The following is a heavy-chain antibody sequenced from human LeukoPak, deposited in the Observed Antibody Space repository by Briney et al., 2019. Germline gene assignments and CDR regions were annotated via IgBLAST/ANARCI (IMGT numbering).Heavy chain of an antibody. CDR3: ARRYSGYDWYFDY. Sequence: PGGSLRLSCAASGFTFSSYWMSWVRQAPGKGLEWVANIKQDGSEKYYVDSVKGRFTISRDNAKNSLYLQMNSLRAEDTAEYYCARRYSGYDWYFDYWGQGTLVTVSS. CDR2: IKQDGSEK. J-gene: IGHJ4*02. V-gene: IGHV3-7*03. D-gene: IGHD5-12*01. CDR1: GFTFSSYW.